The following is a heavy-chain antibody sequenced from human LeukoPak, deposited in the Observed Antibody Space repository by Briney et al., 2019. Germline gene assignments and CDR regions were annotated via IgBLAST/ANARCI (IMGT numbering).Heavy chain of an antibody. CDR3: ARGGVNYKIAGP. CDR2: IYSSGNT. CDR1: GVSISSGDYS. D-gene: IGHD3-10*01. J-gene: IGHJ5*02. Sequence: SETLSLTCAVSGVSISSGDYSWSWIRQPPGKGLEWIGYIYSSGNTLYNPSLRSRATISLDRSKNQFSLKLSSVTAADTAVYYCARGGVNYKIAGPWGQGALATVSS. V-gene: IGHV4-30-2*01.